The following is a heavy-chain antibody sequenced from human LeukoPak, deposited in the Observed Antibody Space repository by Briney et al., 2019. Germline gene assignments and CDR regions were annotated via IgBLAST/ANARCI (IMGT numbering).Heavy chain of an antibody. J-gene: IGHJ5*02. V-gene: IGHV4-34*01. CDR2: INHSGST. CDR3: ARASRDGYKATWFDP. CDR1: GGSFSGYY. D-gene: IGHD5-24*01. Sequence: PSETLSLTCAVYGGSFSGYYWSWIRQPPGKGLEWIGEINHSGSTNYNPSLKSRVTISVDTSKNQFSLKLSSVTAADTAVYYCARASRDGYKATWFDPWGQGTLVTVSS.